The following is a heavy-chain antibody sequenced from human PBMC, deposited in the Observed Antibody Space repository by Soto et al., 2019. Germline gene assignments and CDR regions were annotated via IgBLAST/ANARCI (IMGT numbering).Heavy chain of an antibody. CDR3: ARWGVQQLLTDSYYGMDV. Sequence: QVQLVQSGAEVKKPGSSVKVSCKASGGTFSSYAISWVRQAPGQGLEWMGGIVPILYAIHYAQKLQGRVTITADESTNTAYMELSSLRSEDSAVYYCARWGVQQLLTDSYYGMDVWGQGTTVTVSS. CDR1: GGTFSSYA. D-gene: IGHD6-13*01. CDR2: IVPILYAI. V-gene: IGHV1-69*01. J-gene: IGHJ6*02.